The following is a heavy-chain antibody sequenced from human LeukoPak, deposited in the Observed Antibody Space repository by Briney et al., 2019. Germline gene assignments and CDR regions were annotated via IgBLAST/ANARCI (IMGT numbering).Heavy chain of an antibody. CDR1: GFTFSDYY. CDR2: ISTSGSTI. D-gene: IGHD5-18*01. V-gene: IGHV3-11*01. CDR3: ARAKRGYSYGYYHYFDY. Sequence: GSLRLSCAASGFTFSDYYMSWIRQAPGKVLEWVSYISTSGSTIYYADSLKGRFTISRDNAKNSLYLQMNSLRAEDTAVYYCARAKRGYSYGYYHYFDYWGQGTLVTVSS. J-gene: IGHJ4*02.